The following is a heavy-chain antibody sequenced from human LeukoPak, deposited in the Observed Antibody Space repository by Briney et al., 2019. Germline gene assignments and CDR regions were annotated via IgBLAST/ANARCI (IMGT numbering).Heavy chain of an antibody. D-gene: IGHD3-10*01. V-gene: IGHV1-69*01. CDR3: ARIVGIASRGYFDY. Sequence: SVNVPCKASVGTLSRYAISWVRQAPGQGPEWMGGIIPIFGTTNYAQKFQGRVTITADESTSTAYMELSSLRSEDTAVYYCARIVGIASRGYFDYWGQGTLVTVSS. CDR2: IIPIFGTT. CDR1: VGTLSRYA. J-gene: IGHJ4*02.